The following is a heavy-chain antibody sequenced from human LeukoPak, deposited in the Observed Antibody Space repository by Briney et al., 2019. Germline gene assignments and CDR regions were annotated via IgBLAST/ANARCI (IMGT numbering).Heavy chain of an antibody. V-gene: IGHV4-59*12. CDR2: IYYSGST. J-gene: IGHJ4*02. Sequence: PSETLSLTCTVSGGSISSYYWSWIRQPPGKGLEWIGYIYYSGSTNYNPSLKSRVTISVDTSKNQFSLKLSSVTAADTAVYYCAREYSSGWYRSSRPKNYFDYWGQGTLVTVSS. CDR3: AREYSSGWYRSSRPKNYFDY. CDR1: GGSISSYY. D-gene: IGHD6-19*01.